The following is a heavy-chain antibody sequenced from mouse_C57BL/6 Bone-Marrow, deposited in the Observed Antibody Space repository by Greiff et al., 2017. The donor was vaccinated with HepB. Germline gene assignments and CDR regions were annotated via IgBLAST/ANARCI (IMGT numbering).Heavy chain of an antibody. CDR3: TSLTVVALANWYYFDY. J-gene: IGHJ2*01. V-gene: IGHV14-4*01. CDR2: IDPENGDT. Sequence: EVQLQQSGAELVRPGASVKLSCTASGFNIKDDYMHWVKQRPEQGLEWIGWIDPENGDTEYASKFQGKATITADTSSNTAYLQLSSLTSEDTAVYYCTSLTVVALANWYYFDYWGQGTTLTVSS. D-gene: IGHD1-1*01. CDR1: GFNIKDDY.